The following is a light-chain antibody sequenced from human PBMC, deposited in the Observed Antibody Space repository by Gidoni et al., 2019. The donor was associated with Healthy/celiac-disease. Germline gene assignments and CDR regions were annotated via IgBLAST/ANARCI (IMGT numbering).Light chain of an antibody. CDR2: DAS. Sequence: DIQMPQCPSSLSASVGDRVTITCQASPDISNYLNWYQQKPGKAHKLLIYDASNLETRIPARFSGSGSGTDFTFTSSIVQPEDIATYYCQQYDNPLRTFGPGTKVDIK. V-gene: IGKV1-33*01. CDR1: PDISNY. CDR3: QQYDNPLRT. J-gene: IGKJ3*01.